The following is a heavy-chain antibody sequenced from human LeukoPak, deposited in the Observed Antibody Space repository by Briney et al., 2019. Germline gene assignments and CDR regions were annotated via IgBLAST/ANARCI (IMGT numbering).Heavy chain of an antibody. CDR3: ARRSYSGDY. CDR2: IYYSGST. Sequence: PSETLSLTCTGSGGSISSYYWSWIRQPPGKGLEWIGYIYYSGSTNYNPSLKSRVTISVDRSKNQFSLKLSSVTAADTAVYYCARRSYSGDYWGQGTLVTVSS. V-gene: IGHV4-59*01. D-gene: IGHD1-26*01. CDR1: GGSISSYY. J-gene: IGHJ4*02.